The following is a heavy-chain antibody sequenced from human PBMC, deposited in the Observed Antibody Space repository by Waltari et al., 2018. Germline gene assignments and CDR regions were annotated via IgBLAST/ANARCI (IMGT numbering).Heavy chain of an antibody. D-gene: IGHD2-15*01. Sequence: EVQLLGSGGGLVQPGGSLRLSCTASGFTFRHYALTRVRQAPVKGLEWVASITGDGGNTYYIDSVKGRFTISRDNSQNTLYLQMNSLRAEDTAVYYCAKAPVGSCNDASCYPLDNWGQGTLVTASS. J-gene: IGHJ4*02. CDR3: AKAPVGSCNDASCYPLDN. V-gene: IGHV3-23*01. CDR1: GFTFRHYA. CDR2: ITGDGGNT.